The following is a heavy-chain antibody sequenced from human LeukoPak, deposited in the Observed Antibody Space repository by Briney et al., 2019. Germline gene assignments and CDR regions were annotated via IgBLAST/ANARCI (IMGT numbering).Heavy chain of an antibody. CDR3: ARDQTESATVTNYYYYGMDV. CDR1: GFTFSSYG. CDR2: IWYDGSNK. V-gene: IGHV3-33*01. Sequence: GRSLSLSCAASGFTFSSYGMHWVRQAPGKGLEWVAVIWYDGSNKYYADSVKGRFTISRDNSKNTLYLQMNSLRAEDTAVYYCARDQTESATVTNYYYYGMDVWGQGTTVTVSS. D-gene: IGHD4-17*01. J-gene: IGHJ6*02.